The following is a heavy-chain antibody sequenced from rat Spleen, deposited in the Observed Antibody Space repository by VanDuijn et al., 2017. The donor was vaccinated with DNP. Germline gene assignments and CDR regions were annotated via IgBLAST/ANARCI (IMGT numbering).Heavy chain of an antibody. D-gene: IGHD1-1*01. V-gene: IGHV3-3*01. J-gene: IGHJ3*01. CDR1: GYSITSNYK. CDR3: ASTQYSGDVNWFAY. CDR2: INSAGYT. Sequence: EVQLQESGPGLVKPSQSLSLTCSVTGYSITSNYKWSWIRKFPGNKLEWMGYINSAGYTRYNPSLKSRISITRDTSKNQFFLQVNSVTTEDTATYYCASTQYSGDVNWFAYWGPGTLVSVSS.